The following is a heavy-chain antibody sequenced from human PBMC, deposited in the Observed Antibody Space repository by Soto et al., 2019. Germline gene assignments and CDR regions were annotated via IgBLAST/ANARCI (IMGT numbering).Heavy chain of an antibody. D-gene: IGHD3-10*01. V-gene: IGHV4-31*03. Sequence: QVQLQESGPGLVKASQTLSLTCNVSGGSISSGGYYWTWIRQHPGKGLEWIGNIHHSGSTFYNPALTSGVSISVDTSKNQFSLKLRSVTAADTAVYFCVRGVLSWGQGTLVTVSS. CDR2: IHHSGST. J-gene: IGHJ1*01. CDR3: VRGVLS. CDR1: GGSISSGGYY.